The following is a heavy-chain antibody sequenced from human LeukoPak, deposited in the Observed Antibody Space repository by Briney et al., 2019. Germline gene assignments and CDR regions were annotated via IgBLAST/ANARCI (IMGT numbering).Heavy chain of an antibody. CDR2: INSDGSST. CDR3: ARDWWFDP. V-gene: IGHV3-74*01. J-gene: IGHJ5*02. Sequence: GGSPRLSCTASGFTFSSYWMHWVRQAPGKGLEWVSRINSDGSSTSYADSVKGRFTTSRDNAKSTLYLQMNSLRVEDTAVYYCARDWWFDPWGQGTLVSVSS. CDR1: GFTFSSYW.